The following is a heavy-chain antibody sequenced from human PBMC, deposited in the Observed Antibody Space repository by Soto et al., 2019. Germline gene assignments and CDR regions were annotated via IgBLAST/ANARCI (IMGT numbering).Heavy chain of an antibody. CDR3: ARFSYDFWSALGYYSMDV. J-gene: IGHJ6*02. Sequence: SETLSLTCAVSGGSISSAGYYWSWIRQHPGKGLEWIGYIYYSGNPYYNPSLKSRVSISVDTSKNQFSLKLSSVTAADTAVYYCARFSYDFWSALGYYSMDVWGQGTTVTV. D-gene: IGHD3-3*01. CDR2: IYYSGNP. V-gene: IGHV4-31*11. CDR1: GGSISSAGYY.